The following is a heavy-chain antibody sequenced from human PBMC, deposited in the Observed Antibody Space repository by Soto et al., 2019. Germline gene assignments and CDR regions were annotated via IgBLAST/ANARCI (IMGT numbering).Heavy chain of an antibody. D-gene: IGHD6-13*01. Sequence: GVSLRLSYAASGFTFSSYAMSWVRQAPGRGQEWVSSISNTGGNTYYADSVKGRFTISRDKSKNTLYLLMNSLRAEDTAVYYCAKLIAAAGSGYWGQGTLVTVSS. V-gene: IGHV3-23*01. CDR1: GFTFSSYA. CDR3: AKLIAAAGSGY. CDR2: ISNTGGNT. J-gene: IGHJ4*02.